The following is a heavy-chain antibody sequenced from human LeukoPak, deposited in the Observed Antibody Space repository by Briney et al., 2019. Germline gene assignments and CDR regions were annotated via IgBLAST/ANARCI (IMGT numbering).Heavy chain of an antibody. J-gene: IGHJ4*02. CDR2: IKSKGYGGTA. V-gene: IGHV3-49*04. CDR1: GFTFDDYS. Sequence: PGGSLRLSCTASGFTFDDYSMSWVRQPPGKGLEWVGFIKSKGYGGTAEYAASVKGRFAISRDDSKSIAYLQMNSLKTEDTAVYYCTRWTHISGNWHRDVWGQGTLVTVSS. D-gene: IGHD2-21*01. CDR3: TRWTHISGNWHRDV.